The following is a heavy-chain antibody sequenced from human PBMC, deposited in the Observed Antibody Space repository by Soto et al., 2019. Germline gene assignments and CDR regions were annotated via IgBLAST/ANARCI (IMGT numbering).Heavy chain of an antibody. D-gene: IGHD5-18*01. CDR1: GFSLTTSGVG. J-gene: IGHJ5*02. Sequence: QITLKESGPMLVKPTQALTLTCTCSGFSLTTSGVGVGWIRQPPGKALEWLALVYWDDDKRYSPSLTNRLTLPRDTSKNQVVLTMTNLGPTDTGHYFCAHKGGFGYPESWGQGIMVTVSS. CDR2: VYWDDDK. CDR3: AHKGGFGYPES. V-gene: IGHV2-5*02.